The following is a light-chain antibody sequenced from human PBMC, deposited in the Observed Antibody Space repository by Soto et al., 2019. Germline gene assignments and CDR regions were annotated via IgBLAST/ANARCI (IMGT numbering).Light chain of an antibody. CDR1: GSDFGGNNY. CDR3: SSYTRSSTQV. V-gene: IGLV2-14*03. J-gene: IGLJ1*01. CDR2: YVS. Sequence: QSSLTQPASVSGSPGQSLTISCTGTGSDFGGNNYVSWYQQHPGTAPKLMISYVSNRPSGVSNRFSGSKSGNTASLTISGLQAEDEADYYCSSYTRSSTQVFGSGTKVTVL.